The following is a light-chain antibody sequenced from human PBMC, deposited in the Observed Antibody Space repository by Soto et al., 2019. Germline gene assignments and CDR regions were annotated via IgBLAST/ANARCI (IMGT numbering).Light chain of an antibody. Sequence: EIVLTQSPGTLSLSPGARAPLSCRASQSIDRYLAWYQQKPGQAPRLLIYDASNRATGIPARFSGSGSGTDFTLNISSLEPEDFAVYYCQQRNNWPAISFGQGTRLEIK. V-gene: IGKV3-11*01. CDR2: DAS. CDR1: QSIDRY. J-gene: IGKJ5*01. CDR3: QQRNNWPAIS.